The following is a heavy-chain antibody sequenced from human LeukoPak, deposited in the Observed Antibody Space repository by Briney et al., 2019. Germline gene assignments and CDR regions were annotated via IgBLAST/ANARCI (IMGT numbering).Heavy chain of an antibody. Sequence: ASAKVSCKASGYTFTSYAMHWVRQAPGQRLEWMGWINAGNGNTKYSQEFQGRVTIRSDTYASTAYMELSSLRSEDMAVYYCARDPYDSSGSIFDYRGQGTLVTVSS. CDR1: GYTFTSYA. J-gene: IGHJ4*02. D-gene: IGHD3-22*01. CDR3: ARDPYDSSGSIFDY. V-gene: IGHV1-3*03. CDR2: INAGNGNT.